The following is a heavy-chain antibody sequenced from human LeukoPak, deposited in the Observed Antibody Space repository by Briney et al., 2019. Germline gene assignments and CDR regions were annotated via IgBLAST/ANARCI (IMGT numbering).Heavy chain of an antibody. D-gene: IGHD3-22*01. V-gene: IGHV1-2*02. CDR2: VNPNSGDT. CDR1: GYTFTGYY. J-gene: IGHJ5*01. CDR3: ARASGNYWWFDS. Sequence: ASVKVSCKASGYTFTGYYMYWVRQAPGQGLEWMGCVNPNSGDTNYAQKFQGSVTMTRDKSISTVCMELSRLRSDDTAVYYCARASGNYWWFDSWGQGTLVTVSS.